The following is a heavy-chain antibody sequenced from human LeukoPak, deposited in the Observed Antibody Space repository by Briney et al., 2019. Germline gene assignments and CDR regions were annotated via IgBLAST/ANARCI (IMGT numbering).Heavy chain of an antibody. CDR2: ISGSGGST. Sequence: PGGSLRLSCAASGFTFSSYAMSWVRQAPGKGLEWVLGISGSGGSTYYADSVKGRFTISRDTSKNTLYLQINSLSVEDTAVYYCIVFGDSNHWGQGTLVTVSS. J-gene: IGHJ5*02. CDR1: GFTFSSYA. D-gene: IGHD4-17*01. V-gene: IGHV3-23*01. CDR3: IVFGDSNH.